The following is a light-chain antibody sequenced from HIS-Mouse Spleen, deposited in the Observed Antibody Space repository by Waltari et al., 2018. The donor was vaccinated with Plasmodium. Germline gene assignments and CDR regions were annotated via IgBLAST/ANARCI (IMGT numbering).Light chain of an antibody. CDR3: YSTDSSGNHRV. J-gene: IGLJ3*02. CDR1: ALPKKY. CDR2: EDS. V-gene: IGLV3-10*01. Sequence: SYELTQPPSVSVSPGQTARITCSGDALPKKYAYWDQQKSGQAPVLVIHEDSKRPSGIPERFSGSSSGTMATLTISGAQVEDEADYYCYSTDSSGNHRVFGGGTKLTVL.